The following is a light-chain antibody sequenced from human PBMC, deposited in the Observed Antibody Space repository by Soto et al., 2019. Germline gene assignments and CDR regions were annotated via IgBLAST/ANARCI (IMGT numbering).Light chain of an antibody. CDR1: QSVSSN. V-gene: IGKV3-15*01. CDR3: QQYNNWPL. Sequence: EIVMTQSPATLSVSPGERATLSCRASQSVSSNLAWYQQKPGQAPRLLIYGASTRATGIPARFSGSGSGTEFTLTISSLQSGDFAVYYCQQYNNWPLFGPGTKVDSK. J-gene: IGKJ3*01. CDR2: GAS.